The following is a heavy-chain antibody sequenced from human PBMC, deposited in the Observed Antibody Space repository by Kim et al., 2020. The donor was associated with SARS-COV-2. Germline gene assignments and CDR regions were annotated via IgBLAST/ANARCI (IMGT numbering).Heavy chain of an antibody. J-gene: IGHJ3*02. Sequence: GGSLRLSCAASGFTFSSYSMNWVRQAPGKGLEWVSSISSSSSYIYYADSVKGRFTISRDNAKNSLYLQMNSLRAEDTAVYYCARDAGLYQLWPLPDAFDIWGQGTMVTVSS. D-gene: IGHD2-2*01. V-gene: IGHV3-21*01. CDR1: GFTFSSYS. CDR3: ARDAGLYQLWPLPDAFDI. CDR2: ISSSSSYI.